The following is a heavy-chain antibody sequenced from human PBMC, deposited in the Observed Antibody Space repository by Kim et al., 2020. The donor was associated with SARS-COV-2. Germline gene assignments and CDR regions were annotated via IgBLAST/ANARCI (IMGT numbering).Heavy chain of an antibody. D-gene: IGHD2-8*01. J-gene: IGHJ3*02. CDR3: ATGYCTNGVCRNDAFDI. Sequence: ASVKVSCKASGYTFTSYGISWVRQAPGQGLEWMGWISAYNGNTNYAQKLQGRVTMTTDTSTSTAYMELRSLRSDDTAVYYCATGYCTNGVCRNDAFDIWGQGTMVPASS. V-gene: IGHV1-18*04. CDR1: GYTFTSYG. CDR2: ISAYNGNT.